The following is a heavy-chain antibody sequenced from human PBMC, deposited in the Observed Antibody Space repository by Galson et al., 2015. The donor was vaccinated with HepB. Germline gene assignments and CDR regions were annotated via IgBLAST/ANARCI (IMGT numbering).Heavy chain of an antibody. CDR3: AHSGEPMVRGVGLDY. V-gene: IGHV2-26*01. Sequence: PALVKPTQTLTLTCTVSGFSLSNARMGVSWIRQPPGKALEWLAHLFSNDEKSYSTSLKSRLTISKDTSKSQVVLTMTNMDPVDTATYYCAHSGEPMVRGVGLDYWGQGTLVTVSS. D-gene: IGHD3-10*01. CDR2: LFSNDEK. J-gene: IGHJ4*02. CDR1: GFSLSNARMG.